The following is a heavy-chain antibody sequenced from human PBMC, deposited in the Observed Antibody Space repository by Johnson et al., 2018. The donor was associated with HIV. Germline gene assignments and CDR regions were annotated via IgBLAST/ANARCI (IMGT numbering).Heavy chain of an antibody. V-gene: IGHV3-30*02. D-gene: IGHD1-1*01. CDR2: IRYDGTNK. Sequence: QVQLVESGGGVVQPGGSLRLSCETSGFTFSSYDMHWVRQAPGKGLEWVAFIRYDGTNKYYADSVKGRFTISRDNSKNTLYLQMNSLRAEDTAVYYCAKDPPSTGWYAFDIWGQGTMVTVSS. CDR1: GFTFSSYD. CDR3: AKDPPSTGWYAFDI. J-gene: IGHJ3*02.